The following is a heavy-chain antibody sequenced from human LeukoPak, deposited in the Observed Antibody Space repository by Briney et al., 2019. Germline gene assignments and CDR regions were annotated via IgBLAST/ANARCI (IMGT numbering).Heavy chain of an antibody. V-gene: IGHV3-7*01. CDR2: IKQDGSEK. CDR1: GFTFSSYW. D-gene: IGHD4-11*01. CDR3: ARDNKGYSDYAGY. J-gene: IGHJ4*02. Sequence: GGSLRLSCAASGFTFSSYWMSWVRQAPGKGLEWVANIKQDGSEKYYVDSVKGRFTISRDNAKNSLYLQMNSLRAEDTAVYYCARDNKGYSDYAGYWGQGTLVTVSS.